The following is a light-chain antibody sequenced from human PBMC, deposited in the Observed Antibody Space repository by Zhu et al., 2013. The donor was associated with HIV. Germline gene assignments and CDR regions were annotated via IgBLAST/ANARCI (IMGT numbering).Light chain of an antibody. CDR1: QSFVSN. CDR2: GAS. V-gene: IGKV3-15*01. CDR3: QQSDGSLIT. Sequence: IIMTQSPGTLFVSPGERATLSCRASQSFVSNLAWYQQKPGQAPRVLIYGASVRATGVPARFSGSESGTEFTLTISSLQSEDSAVYYCQQSDGSLITFGQGTRLEIK. J-gene: IGKJ5*01.